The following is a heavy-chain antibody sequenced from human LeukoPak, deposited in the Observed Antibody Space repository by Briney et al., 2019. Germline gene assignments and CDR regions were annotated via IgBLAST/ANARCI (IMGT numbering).Heavy chain of an antibody. CDR1: RFTFRSYA. CDR3: AKGRVATPFDY. CDR2: ISNDGSKK. J-gene: IGHJ4*02. D-gene: IGHD5-12*01. Sequence: GGSLRLSCAASRFTFRSYAMHWVRQAPGKGLEWVAIISNDGSKKYYADSVKGRFTISRDKSKNTLFLQMNSLRDTAIYYCAKGRVATPFDYWGQGTLVTVSS. V-gene: IGHV3-30-3*01.